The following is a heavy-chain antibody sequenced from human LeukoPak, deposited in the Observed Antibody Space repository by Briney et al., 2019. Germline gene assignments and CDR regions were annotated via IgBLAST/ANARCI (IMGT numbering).Heavy chain of an antibody. CDR1: GGSFSGYY. CDR2: INLTGRT. D-gene: IGHD3-3*01. CDR3: ARGGGGVIITSYYYYLDV. V-gene: IGHV4-34*01. J-gene: IGHJ6*03. Sequence: SETLSLTCAVSGGSFSGYYWSWIRQPPGKALEWTGEINLTGRTNYNPSLTSRVTISLGSSKNQFSLKLNSVTAADTAVYYCARGGGGVIITSYYYYLDVWAKGTTVTVSS.